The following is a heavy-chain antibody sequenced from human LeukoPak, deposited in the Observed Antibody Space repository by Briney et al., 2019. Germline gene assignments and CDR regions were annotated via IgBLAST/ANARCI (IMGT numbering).Heavy chain of an antibody. Sequence: GASVKVSCKASGYTFTSYYMHWVRQAPGQGLEWLRIINPSGGSTSYAQKFQGSVTMTRDTSTSTVYMELSSLRSEDTAVYYRAREGKLDYWGQGTLVTVSS. J-gene: IGHJ4*02. V-gene: IGHV1-46*01. CDR1: GYTFTSYY. CDR3: AREGKLDY. CDR2: INPSGGST.